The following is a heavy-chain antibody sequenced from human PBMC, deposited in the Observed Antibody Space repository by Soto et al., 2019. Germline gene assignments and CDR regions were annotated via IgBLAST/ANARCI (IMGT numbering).Heavy chain of an antibody. CDR3: ASCSLSARTRDYYMDV. CDR1: GGSISSYY. J-gene: IGHJ6*03. Sequence: SETLSLTCTVSGGSISSYYWSWIRQPPGKGLEWIGYIYYSGSTNYNPSLKSRVTISVDTSKNQFSLKLSSVTAADTAVYYCASCSLSARTRDYYMDVWGKGSSVTVSS. V-gene: IGHV4-59*08. CDR2: IYYSGST. D-gene: IGHD3-10*01.